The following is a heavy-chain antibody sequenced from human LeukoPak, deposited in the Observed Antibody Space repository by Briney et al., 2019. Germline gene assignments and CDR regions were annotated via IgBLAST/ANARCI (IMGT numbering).Heavy chain of an antibody. D-gene: IGHD3-3*01. CDR1: GFTVSSSY. CDR2: IYSGGST. Sequence: PGGSLRLSCAASGFTVSSSYMSWVRQAPGKGLEWVSVIYSGGSTYYADSVKGRFTISRDNSKNTLYLQMNSLRAEDTAVYYCAREGLEYYDFWSGSVYGMDVWGQGTTVTVSS. V-gene: IGHV3-53*01. CDR3: AREGLEYYDFWSGSVYGMDV. J-gene: IGHJ6*02.